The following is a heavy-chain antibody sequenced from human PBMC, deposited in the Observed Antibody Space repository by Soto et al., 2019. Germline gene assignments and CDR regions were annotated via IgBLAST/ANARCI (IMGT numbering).Heavy chain of an antibody. CDR1: GFSLSTSGVG. CDR3: AHRLYYYDSSVNYFDY. V-gene: IGHV2-5*02. CDR2: IYWDDDK. Sequence: QITLKESGPTLVKPTQTLTLTCTFSGFSLSTSGVGVGWIRQPPGKALEWLALIYWDDDKRYSPSLKSRLTITKDTSKNQVVLTMTNMDPVDTATYYCAHRLYYYDSSVNYFDYWGQGTLVTVSS. J-gene: IGHJ4*02. D-gene: IGHD3-22*01.